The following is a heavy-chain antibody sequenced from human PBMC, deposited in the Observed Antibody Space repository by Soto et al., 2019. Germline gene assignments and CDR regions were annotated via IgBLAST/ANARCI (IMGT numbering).Heavy chain of an antibody. J-gene: IGHJ6*02. Sequence: QVQLQESGPGLAKPSETLSLTCTVSGGSVSSSNYYWSWIRQPPGKGLEWIGYIHNDGSTNYNPFLKSRVTISVDTYKIQFSLKLSSVTAADTAVYYCATKSLQDVWGQGTTVTVSS. CDR3: ATKSLQDV. CDR2: IHNDGST. V-gene: IGHV4-61*01. CDR1: GGSVSSSNYY.